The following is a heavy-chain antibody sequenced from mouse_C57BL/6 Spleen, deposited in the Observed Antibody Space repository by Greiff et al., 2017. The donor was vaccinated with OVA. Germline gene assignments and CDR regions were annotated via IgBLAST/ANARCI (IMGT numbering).Heavy chain of an antibody. CDR3: AREGSYYSNSFDY. V-gene: IGHV1-80*01. CDR2: IYPGDGDT. D-gene: IGHD2-5*01. CDR1: GYAFSSYW. Sequence: QVQLQQSGAELVKPGASVKISCKASGYAFSSYWMNWVKQRPGKGLEWIGQIYPGDGDTNYNGKFKGKATLTADKSSSTAYMQLSSLTSEDSAVYFCAREGSYYSNSFDYWGQGTTLTVSS. J-gene: IGHJ2*01.